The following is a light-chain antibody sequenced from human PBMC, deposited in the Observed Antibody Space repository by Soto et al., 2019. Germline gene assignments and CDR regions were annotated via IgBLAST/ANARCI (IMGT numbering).Light chain of an antibody. CDR3: SSYTTTTNLYV. CDR1: SSDVGTYNY. CDR2: EVS. Sequence: QSALTQPASVSGSPGQSITISCTGTSSDVGTYNYVSWYQQHPGEAPKLLICEVSNRPSGVSNRFSGSKSGNTASLTISGLQAEDEADYYCSSYTTTTNLYVFGTGTQLTVL. V-gene: IGLV2-14*01. J-gene: IGLJ1*01.